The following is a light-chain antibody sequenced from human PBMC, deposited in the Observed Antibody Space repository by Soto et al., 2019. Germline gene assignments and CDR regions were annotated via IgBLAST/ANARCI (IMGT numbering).Light chain of an antibody. J-gene: IGKJ1*01. CDR2: GAS. V-gene: IGKV3-15*01. CDR1: ESVSNN. CDR3: QQYNNWPWT. Sequence: EIVLTQSPATLSVSQGERATLSCRASESVSNNLAWYQQKPGQAPRLLIYGASTRATGIPARFSGSGSGTEFTLTISSLQSEDFAVYYCQQYNNWPWTFGQGTKVEIK.